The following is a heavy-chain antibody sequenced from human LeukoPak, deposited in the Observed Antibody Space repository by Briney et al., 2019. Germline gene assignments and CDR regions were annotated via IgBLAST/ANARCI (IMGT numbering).Heavy chain of an antibody. J-gene: IGHJ5*02. Sequence: GESLKISCKGSGYSFTSYWISWVRQMPGKGLECMGRIDPSDSYTNYSPSFQGHVTISADKSISTAYLQWSSLKASDTAMYYCAPHRGGLEDLTFDPWGQGTLVTVSS. CDR1: GYSFTSYW. V-gene: IGHV5-10-1*01. CDR2: IDPSDSYT. D-gene: IGHD3-10*01. CDR3: APHRGGLEDLTFDP.